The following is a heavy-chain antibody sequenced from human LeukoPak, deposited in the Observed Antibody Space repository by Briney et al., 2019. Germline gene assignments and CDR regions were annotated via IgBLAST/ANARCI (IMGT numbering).Heavy chain of an antibody. CDR3: AKMGYSSSSGNYFDY. CDR2: ISLNRGSK. V-gene: IGHV3-9*01. D-gene: IGHD6-6*01. Sequence: GGSLRHSCGACGFSFYDYVIQWVGQAPGKGVEGVSGISLNRGSKVYEDSVKGRFTISRDNAKQSMYLQMNSLRAEDPALYYCAKMGYSSSSGNYFDYWGQGTLLTVSS. J-gene: IGHJ4*02. CDR1: GFSFYDYV.